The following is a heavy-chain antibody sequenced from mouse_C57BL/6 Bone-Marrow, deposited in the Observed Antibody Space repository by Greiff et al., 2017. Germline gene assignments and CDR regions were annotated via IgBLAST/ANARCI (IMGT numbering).Heavy chain of an antibody. CDR3: ARRATLGGFAY. CDR2: IGPGSGST. J-gene: IGHJ3*01. V-gene: IGHV1-77*01. Sequence: VQLQQSGAELVKPGASVKISCKASGYTFTDYYINWVKQRPGQGLEWIGKIGPGSGSTYYNEQFKGKATLTADKSSGPAYMQLSNLTSEDSAVYFCARRATLGGFAYWGQGTLVTVSA. D-gene: IGHD3-1*01. CDR1: GYTFTDYY.